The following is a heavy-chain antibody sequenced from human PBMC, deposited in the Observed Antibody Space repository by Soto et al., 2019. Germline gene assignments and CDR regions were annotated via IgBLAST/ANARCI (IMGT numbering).Heavy chain of an antibody. CDR3: ARELGRYSYDLNDY. CDR1: GGSFSGYY. J-gene: IGHJ4*02. V-gene: IGHV4-34*01. D-gene: IGHD5-18*01. Sequence: SETLSLTCAVYGGSFSGYYWSWIRQPPGKGLEWIGEINHSGSTNYNPSLKSRVTISVDTSKNQFSLKLSSVTAADTAVYYCARELGRYSYDLNDYRGQGTLVTVSS. CDR2: INHSGST.